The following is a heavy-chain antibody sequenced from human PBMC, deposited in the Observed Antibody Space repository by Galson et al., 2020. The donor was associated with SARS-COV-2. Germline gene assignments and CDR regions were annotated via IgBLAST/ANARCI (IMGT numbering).Heavy chain of an antibody. CDR3: ARHGFFSTPLIYFDA. Sequence: ASETLSLTCTVSGDSITSYYWSWIRQPPGKGLEWIGYIYYSGSTTYNPSLKSRVTISVDTSKNQFSLKLTSVTAADTAVYYCARHGFFSTPLIYFDAWGQGALVTVSS. J-gene: IGHJ4*02. D-gene: IGHD2-8*01. CDR1: GDSITSYY. CDR2: IYYSGST. V-gene: IGHV4-59*08.